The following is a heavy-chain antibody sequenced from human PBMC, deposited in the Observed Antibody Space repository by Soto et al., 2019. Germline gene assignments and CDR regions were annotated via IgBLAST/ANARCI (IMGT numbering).Heavy chain of an antibody. CDR1: GGSISSGGYS. V-gene: IGHV4-30-2*01. D-gene: IGHD4-17*01. CDR3: ASYYGDYGGFDY. Sequence: QLQLQESGSGLVKPSQTLSLTCAVSGGSISSGGYSWSWIRQPPGKGLEWIGYIYHSGSTYYNPSLKSRVTISVDRSKNQCSLKLSSVTAADTAVYYCASYYGDYGGFDYWGQGTLVTVSS. J-gene: IGHJ4*02. CDR2: IYHSGST.